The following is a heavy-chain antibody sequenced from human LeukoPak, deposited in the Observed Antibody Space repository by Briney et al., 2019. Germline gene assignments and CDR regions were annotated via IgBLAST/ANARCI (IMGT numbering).Heavy chain of an antibody. Sequence: SVKVSCKASGGTFSSYAISWVRQAPGQGLEWMGGIIPIFGTANYAQKFQGRVTITADESTSTAYMELSSLRSEDTAVYYCARPMAGSEYFQHWGQGTLVTVSS. CDR2: IIPIFGTA. V-gene: IGHV1-69*13. CDR1: GGTFSSYA. D-gene: IGHD6-19*01. CDR3: ARPMAGSEYFQH. J-gene: IGHJ1*01.